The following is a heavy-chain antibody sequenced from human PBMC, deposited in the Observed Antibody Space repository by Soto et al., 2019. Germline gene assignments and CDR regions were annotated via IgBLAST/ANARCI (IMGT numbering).Heavy chain of an antibody. CDR3: ARDGLYDVDIPGWLHP. J-gene: IGHJ5*02. D-gene: IGHD2-21*01. Sequence: GGSLSLSCAASGFTFSRYWMSWVRQAPGKGLEWVANINQHGSEKSYVDSVKGRFTISRDNAKNSLYLQMNSLRSDDSAIYYCARDGLYDVDIPGWLHPWGQGTPVTVSS. CDR1: GFTFSRYW. CDR2: INQHGSEK. V-gene: IGHV3-7*03.